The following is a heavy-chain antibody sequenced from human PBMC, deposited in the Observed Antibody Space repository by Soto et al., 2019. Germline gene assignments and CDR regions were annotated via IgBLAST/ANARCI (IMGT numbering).Heavy chain of an antibody. V-gene: IGHV3-30*18. J-gene: IGHJ4*02. CDR3: AKVQGGGGTLGLFDY. Sequence: QVQLVESGGGAVQPGGSLRLSCVASGFTFSSHAMHWVRQAPGKGLESVAVISNDGTRNHHTDSVKGRFTISRDNSKNTLYLQLNSLRTVVTCGYVCAKVQGGGGTLGLFDYWGQGTLVTGSS. CDR1: GFTFSSHA. CDR2: ISNDGTRN. D-gene: IGHD3-16*01.